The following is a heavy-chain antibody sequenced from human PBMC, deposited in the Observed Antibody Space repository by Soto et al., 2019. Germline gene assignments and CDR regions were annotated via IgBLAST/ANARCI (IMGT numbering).Heavy chain of an antibody. CDR1: GFRFSTYW. V-gene: IGHV3-74*01. D-gene: IGHD5-12*01. CDR3: VRDRTVELATMGWFDP. J-gene: IGHJ5*02. Sequence: EEQLVESGGGLVQPGESLRLSCVASGFRFSTYWMHWVRQVPGKGLVWVAHINGDGRNIGYADSVKGRFTISRDNAKNTVYLEMNSLRGEDTAVYYCVRDRTVELATMGWFDPWGQGTLVTVSS. CDR2: INGDGRNI.